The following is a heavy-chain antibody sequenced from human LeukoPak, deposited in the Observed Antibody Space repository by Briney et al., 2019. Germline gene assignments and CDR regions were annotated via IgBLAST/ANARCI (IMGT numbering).Heavy chain of an antibody. V-gene: IGHV3-53*01. J-gene: IGHJ4*02. CDR3: ARVPLIAAAPFDY. CDR2: IYSGGST. Sequence: GGSLRLSCAASGFTVSSHHMTWVRQAPGEGLEWVSVIYSGGSTYYADSVKGRFTISRDNSKNTLYLQMNSLRAGDTAVYYCARVPLIAAAPFDYWGQGTLVTVSS. D-gene: IGHD6-13*01. CDR1: GFTVSSHH.